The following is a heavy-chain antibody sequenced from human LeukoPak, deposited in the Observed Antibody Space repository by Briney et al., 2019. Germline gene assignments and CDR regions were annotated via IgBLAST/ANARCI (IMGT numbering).Heavy chain of an antibody. CDR1: GGSINSGSYS. CDR2: IYPRGST. Sequence: SETLSLTCAVSGGSINSGSYSWSWIRQPPGKGLEWIGYIYPRGSTYYNPSLKSRATISIDTSKSQFSLKLSSVTAADTAVYYCARHAPSDTTGWYYFDYWGQGTLVTVSS. J-gene: IGHJ4*02. V-gene: IGHV4-30-2*01. CDR3: ARHAPSDTTGWYYFDY. D-gene: IGHD6-19*01.